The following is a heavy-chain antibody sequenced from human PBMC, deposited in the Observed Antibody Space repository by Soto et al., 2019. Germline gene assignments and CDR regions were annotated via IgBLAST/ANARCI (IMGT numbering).Heavy chain of an antibody. J-gene: IGHJ4*02. V-gene: IGHV3-64D*06. CDR2: ISSYGADT. Sequence: SLRLSCSASGFTFNSYAMHWVRQAPGKGLEFVSAISSYGADTYYADPVKGRFAISRDNSKNTLYLQMSSLRAEDTALYYCVKEGYMRSDWYGQFDYWGQGALVTVSS. D-gene: IGHD6-19*01. CDR3: VKEGYMRSDWYGQFDY. CDR1: GFTFNSYA.